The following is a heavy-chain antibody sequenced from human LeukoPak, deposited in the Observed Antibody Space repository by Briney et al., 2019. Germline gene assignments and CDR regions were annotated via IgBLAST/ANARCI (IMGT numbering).Heavy chain of an antibody. J-gene: IGHJ4*02. Sequence: GGSLRLSCAASGFTFDDYAMHWVRQAPGKGLEWVSGISWNSGSMGYADSVKGRFTISRDNSKNTLYLQMNSLRAEDTAIYYCARGAHKRDDYGGFFDYWGQGTLVTVSS. CDR2: ISWNSGSM. CDR1: GFTFDDYA. V-gene: IGHV3-9*01. CDR3: ARGAHKRDDYGGFFDY. D-gene: IGHD4-23*01.